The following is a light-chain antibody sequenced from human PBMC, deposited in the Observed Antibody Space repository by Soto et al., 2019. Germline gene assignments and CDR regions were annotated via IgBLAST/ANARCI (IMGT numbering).Light chain of an antibody. J-gene: IGKJ1*01. CDR1: QSISSW. Sequence: DIQRTQSPSTLSASLGDRVTITCRASQSISSWLAWYQQKPGKAPKLLIYDASSLKSGVPSRFSGSGSGTEFTLTISSLQPDDFATYYCQHYNSYSEAFGQGTKVDIK. V-gene: IGKV1-5*01. CDR3: QHYNSYSEA. CDR2: DAS.